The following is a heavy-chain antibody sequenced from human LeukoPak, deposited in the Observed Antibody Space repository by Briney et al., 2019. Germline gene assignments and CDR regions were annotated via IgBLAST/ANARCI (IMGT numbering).Heavy chain of an antibody. J-gene: IGHJ6*02. Sequence: GGSLRLSCAASGFTFSDYYMSWIRQAPGKGLEWVSYISSSGSTIYYADSVKGRLTISRDNAKNSLYLQMNSLRAEDTAVYYCARAKTDRFGVVIKGYYYYGMDVWGQGTTVTVSS. D-gene: IGHD3-3*01. CDR3: ARAKTDRFGVVIKGYYYYGMDV. CDR2: ISSSGSTI. V-gene: IGHV3-11*01. CDR1: GFTFSDYY.